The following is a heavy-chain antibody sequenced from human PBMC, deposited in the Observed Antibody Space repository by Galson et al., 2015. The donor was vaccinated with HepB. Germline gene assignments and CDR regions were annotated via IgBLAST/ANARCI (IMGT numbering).Heavy chain of an antibody. Sequence: SVKVSCKASGGTFSRYAFSWVRQAPGRGLEWMGWISAYYGNTYYAQKFQGRVTMTTDTSTSTAYMELRSLRSDDTAVYYCARDSIAVRPGWFDPWGQGTLVSVSS. CDR3: ARDSIAVRPGWFDP. J-gene: IGHJ5*02. D-gene: IGHD6-6*01. CDR1: GGTFSRYA. V-gene: IGHV1-18*01. CDR2: ISAYYGNT.